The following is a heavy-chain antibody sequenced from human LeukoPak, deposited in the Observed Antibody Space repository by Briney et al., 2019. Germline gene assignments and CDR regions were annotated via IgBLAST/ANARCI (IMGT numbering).Heavy chain of an antibody. D-gene: IGHD3-9*01. CDR3: ARVADDDILTGYPPDYYYYGMDV. CDR2: IIPIFGTA. V-gene: IGHV1-69*13. J-gene: IGHJ6*04. CDR1: GGTFSSYA. Sequence: SVKVSCKASGGTFSSYAISWVRQAPGQGLEWMGGIIPIFGTANYAQKFQGRVTITADESTSTAYMELSSLRSDDTAVYYCARVADDDILTGYPPDYYYYGMDVWGKGTTVTVSS.